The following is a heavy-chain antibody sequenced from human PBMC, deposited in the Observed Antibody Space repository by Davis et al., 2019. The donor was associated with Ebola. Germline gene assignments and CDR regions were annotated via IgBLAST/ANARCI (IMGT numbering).Heavy chain of an antibody. CDR2: IRGDASKA. J-gene: IGHJ4*02. CDR3: AKEHNSSWPNLDC. V-gene: IGHV3-43*02. Sequence: GESLKISCAASGFTFSNYDMTWVCRAPGKGLEWAYSIRGDASKAHYAESIRGRFTISRDTRKNSLYLQINSLRIEDTALYYCAKEHNSSWPNLDCWGQGTLVTVSS. D-gene: IGHD6-13*01. CDR1: GFTFSNYD.